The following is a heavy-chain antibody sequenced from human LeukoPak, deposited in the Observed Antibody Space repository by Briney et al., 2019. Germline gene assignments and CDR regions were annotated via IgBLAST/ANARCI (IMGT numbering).Heavy chain of an antibody. D-gene: IGHD2-2*01. CDR1: GFVFSSYG. J-gene: IGHJ4*02. Sequence: GGSLRLSCAASGFVFSSYGMRWVRQAPGKGLEWVTFIRYDGSNKYYADSVKGRFTISRDNSKNTLSLQMNSLRSEDTAVYYCAKDYCSSTSCSFDCCGQGTLVTVSS. V-gene: IGHV3-30*02. CDR2: IRYDGSNK. CDR3: AKDYCSSTSCSFDC.